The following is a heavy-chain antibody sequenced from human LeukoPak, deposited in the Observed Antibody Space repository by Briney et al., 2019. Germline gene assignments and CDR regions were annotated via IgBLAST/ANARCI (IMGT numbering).Heavy chain of an antibody. Sequence: ASVKVSCKASGYTFTGYYMHWVRQAPGQGLEWMGWINPNSGGTNYAQKFQGRVTMTRDTSISTAYMELSRLRSDDTAVYYCARGSGIYKAHWFDPWGQGTLVTVSS. V-gene: IGHV1-2*02. CDR3: ARGSGIYKAHWFDP. CDR2: INPNSGGT. D-gene: IGHD3-10*01. J-gene: IGHJ5*02. CDR1: GYTFTGYY.